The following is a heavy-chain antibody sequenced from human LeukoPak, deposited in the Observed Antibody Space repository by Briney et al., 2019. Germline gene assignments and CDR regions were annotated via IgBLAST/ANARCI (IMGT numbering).Heavy chain of an antibody. CDR1: GFTFSSYG. Sequence: GGSLRLSCAASGFTFSSYGMHWVRQAPGKGLEWVAVIWYDGSNKYYADSVKGRFTISRDNSKNTLYLQMNSLRAEDTAVYYCARDPDLRRGFDGEGYWGQGTLVTVPS. CDR3: ARDPDLRRGFDGEGY. D-gene: IGHD3-10*01. J-gene: IGHJ4*02. CDR2: IWYDGSNK. V-gene: IGHV3-33*01.